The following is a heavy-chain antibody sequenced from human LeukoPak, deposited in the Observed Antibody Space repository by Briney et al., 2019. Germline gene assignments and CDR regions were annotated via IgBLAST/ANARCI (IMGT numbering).Heavy chain of an antibody. J-gene: IGHJ4*02. V-gene: IGHV3-23*01. CDR1: GFTFSSYV. Sequence: GGSLRLSCAASGFTFSSYVMSWVRQAPGKGLEWVSAISGGSDSTYNADSVKGRFTISRDNSKNALYLQMNFLRAEDTAVYYCAKGSAAARPYYFDYWGQGALVTVSS. CDR2: ISGGSDST. D-gene: IGHD6-6*01. CDR3: AKGSAAARPYYFDY.